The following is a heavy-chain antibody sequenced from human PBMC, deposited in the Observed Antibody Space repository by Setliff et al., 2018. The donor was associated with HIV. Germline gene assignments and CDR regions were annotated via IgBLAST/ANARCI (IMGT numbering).Heavy chain of an antibody. CDR1: GGSLISDIYY. Sequence: SETLSLTCTVSGGSLISDIYYWGWIRQPPGKGLEWIGEINHSGSTNCNPSLQSRVTISVDTSKKQVSLNVRSVTAADTAVYYCARRGWNGYKSFEDWGQGTQVTVSS. J-gene: IGHJ4*02. V-gene: IGHV4-61*01. CDR2: INHSGST. CDR3: ARRGWNGYKSFED. D-gene: IGHD1-1*01.